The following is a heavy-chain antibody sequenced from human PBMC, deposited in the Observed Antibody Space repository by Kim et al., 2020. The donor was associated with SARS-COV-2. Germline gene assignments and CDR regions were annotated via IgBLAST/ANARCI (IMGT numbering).Heavy chain of an antibody. CDR3: ARRAVARMHYFDY. J-gene: IGHJ4*01. Sequence: GGSLRLSCAASGFTFTSYATSWVRQAPGKGLEWVSTLSNNGVTTYYADSVKGRFTISRDNSKNTLYLQMNSLRAEDTAVYYCARRAVARMHYFDYWGHGT. CDR2: LSNNGVTT. V-gene: IGHV3-23*01. CDR1: GFTFTSYA. D-gene: IGHD6-19*01.